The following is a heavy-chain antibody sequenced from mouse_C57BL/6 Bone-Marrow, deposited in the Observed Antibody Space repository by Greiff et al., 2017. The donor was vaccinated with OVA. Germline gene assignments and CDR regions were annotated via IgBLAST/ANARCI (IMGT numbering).Heavy chain of an antibody. CDR1: GYTFTSYW. Sequence: VQLQQPGAELVRPGSSVKLSCKASGYTFTSYWLDWVKQRPGQGLEWIGNIYPSDSETHYNQKFKDKATLTVDKSSSTAYMQLSSLTSEDSAVYYCARGQPGPRFAYWGQGTLVTVSA. D-gene: IGHD6-1*01. V-gene: IGHV1-61*01. J-gene: IGHJ3*01. CDR3: ARGQPGPRFAY. CDR2: IYPSDSET.